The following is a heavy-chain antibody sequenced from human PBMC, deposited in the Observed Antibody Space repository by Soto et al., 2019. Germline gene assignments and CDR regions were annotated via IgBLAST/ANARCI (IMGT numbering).Heavy chain of an antibody. CDR3: ARDNRVAAAGRGEFDP. CDR1: GGSISSGGYY. D-gene: IGHD6-13*01. J-gene: IGHJ5*02. Sequence: QVQLQESGPGLVKPSQTLSLTCTVSGGSISSGGYYWSWIRQHPVKGLEWIGYIYYSGSTYYNPFIKSRVTIPVDTSKNQFSLKPSSVTAADTAVYHCARDNRVAAAGRGEFDPWGQGTLVTVSA. CDR2: IYYSGST. V-gene: IGHV4-31*03.